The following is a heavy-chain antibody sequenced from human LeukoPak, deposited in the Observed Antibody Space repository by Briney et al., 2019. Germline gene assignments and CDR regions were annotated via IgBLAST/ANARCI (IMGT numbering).Heavy chain of an antibody. CDR3: ARRQSGWSYWYFDL. V-gene: IGHV4-39*07. CDR1: GGSISSSSYY. Sequence: PSETLSLTCTVSGGSISSSSYYWGWIRQPPGKGLEWIGSIYYSGSTYYNPSLKSRVTVSVDTSKNQFSLKLSSVTAADTAVYYCARRQSGWSYWYFDLWGRGTLVTVSS. D-gene: IGHD6-19*01. J-gene: IGHJ2*01. CDR2: IYYSGST.